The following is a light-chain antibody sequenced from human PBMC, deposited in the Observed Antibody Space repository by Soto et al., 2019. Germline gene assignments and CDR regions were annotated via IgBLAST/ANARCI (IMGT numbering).Light chain of an antibody. CDR1: QNISNN. Sequence: DILMTQSPSSLSASVGNGVPITCQVSQNISNNLNWYQHKTGRAPKLLIYDASNLETGIPSRFSGSGSGTEFTLTISSLQPEDIATDFCEHYHTVPPVTFGRGTKVDIK. V-gene: IGKV1-33*01. J-gene: IGKJ1*01. CDR2: DAS. CDR3: EHYHTVPPVT.